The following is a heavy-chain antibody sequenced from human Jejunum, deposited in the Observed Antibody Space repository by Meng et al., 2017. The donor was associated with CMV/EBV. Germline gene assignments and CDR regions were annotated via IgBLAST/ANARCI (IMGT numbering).Heavy chain of an antibody. D-gene: IGHD5-18*01. V-gene: IGHV3-30-3*02. CDR1: FVFRHYA. Sequence: FVFRHYALHWVRPAPGKGLEWVAVISFDGNNEYYADSVKGRFSISRDNSKNTVFLQMNTLRAEDTAVYYCAKDFGDTTMSDFDYWGQGTLVTVSS. J-gene: IGHJ4*02. CDR2: ISFDGNNE. CDR3: AKDFGDTTMSDFDY.